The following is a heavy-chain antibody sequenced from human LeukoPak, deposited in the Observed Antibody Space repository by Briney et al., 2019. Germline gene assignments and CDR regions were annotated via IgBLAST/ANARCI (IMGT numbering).Heavy chain of an antibody. D-gene: IGHD6-13*01. Sequence: GASVKVSCKASGYTFTSYGISWVRRAPGQGLEWMGWISAYNGNTNYAQKLQGRVTMTTDTSTSTAYMELRSLRSDDTAVYYCARDYSSSDYDAFDIWGQGTMVTVSS. CDR1: GYTFTSYG. CDR2: ISAYNGNT. V-gene: IGHV1-18*01. CDR3: ARDYSSSDYDAFDI. J-gene: IGHJ3*02.